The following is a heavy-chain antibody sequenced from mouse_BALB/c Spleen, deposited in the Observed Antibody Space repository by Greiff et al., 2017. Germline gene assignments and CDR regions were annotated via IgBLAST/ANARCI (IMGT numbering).Heavy chain of an antibody. CDR2: IWGDGST. CDR3: AREGYGSSHYFDY. CDR1: GFSLTGYG. D-gene: IGHD1-1*01. V-gene: IGHV2-6-7*01. Sequence: QVQLKQSGPGLVAPSQSLSITCTVSGFSLTGYGVNWVRQPPGKGLEWLGMIWGDGSTDYNSALKSRLSISKDNSKSQVFLKMNSLQTDDTARYYCAREGYGSSHYFDYWGQGTTLTVSS. J-gene: IGHJ2*01.